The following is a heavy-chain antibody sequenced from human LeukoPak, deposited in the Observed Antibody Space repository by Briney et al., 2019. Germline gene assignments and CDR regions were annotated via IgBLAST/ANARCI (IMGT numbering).Heavy chain of an antibody. D-gene: IGHD2-21*01. J-gene: IGHJ4*02. Sequence: GESLKISCKGSGYSFTNYWIAWVRQMPGKGLEWMGIMYPGDSDIRYSPSFQGQVTISADNSISTAYLQWSSLKASDTAMYYCPRTHTYRSDYWGQGTLVTVSS. V-gene: IGHV5-51*01. CDR1: GYSFTNYW. CDR3: PRTHTYRSDY. CDR2: MYPGDSDI.